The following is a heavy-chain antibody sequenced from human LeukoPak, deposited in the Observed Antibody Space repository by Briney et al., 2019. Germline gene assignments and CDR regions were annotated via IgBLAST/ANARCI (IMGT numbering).Heavy chain of an antibody. V-gene: IGHV1-24*01. CDR2: FDPEDGET. Sequence: ASVKVSCKVSGYTLTELSMHWVRQAPRKGLEWMGGFDPEDGETIYAQKFQGRVTMTEDTSTDTAYMELSSLRSEDTAVYYCATGLRRVVAAEYFQHWGQGTLVTVSS. CDR1: GYTLTELS. J-gene: IGHJ1*01. D-gene: IGHD5/OR15-5a*01. CDR3: ATGLRRVVAAEYFQH.